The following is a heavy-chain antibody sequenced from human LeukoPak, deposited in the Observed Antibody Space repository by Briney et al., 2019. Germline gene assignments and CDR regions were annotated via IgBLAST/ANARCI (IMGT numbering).Heavy chain of an antibody. Sequence: SVKVSCKASGGTFSSYTISWVRQAAGQGLEWMGRIIPILGIANYAQKFHGRVTITADKSTSTAYMELSSLRSEDTAVYYCARDRLDYGDYVEVDYWGQGTLVTVSS. D-gene: IGHD4-17*01. CDR3: ARDRLDYGDYVEVDY. CDR1: GGTFSSYT. V-gene: IGHV1-69*04. J-gene: IGHJ4*02. CDR2: IIPILGIA.